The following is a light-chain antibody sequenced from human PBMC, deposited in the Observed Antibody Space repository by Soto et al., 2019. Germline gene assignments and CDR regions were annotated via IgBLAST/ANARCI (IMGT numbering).Light chain of an antibody. J-gene: IGLJ3*02. CDR2: DVN. CDR3: CSYARMYIWL. Sequence: QSALTQPRSVSGSPGQSVTISCIGTSSDVGSYNYVSWYQRHPGKGPKLIIHDVNKRPSGVPDRFSGSKSGNTASLTISGLQSEDEADYYCCSYARMYIWLFGGGTKLTVL. V-gene: IGLV2-11*01. CDR1: SSDVGSYNY.